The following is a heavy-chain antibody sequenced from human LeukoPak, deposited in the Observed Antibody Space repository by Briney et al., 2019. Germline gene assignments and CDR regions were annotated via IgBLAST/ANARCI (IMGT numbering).Heavy chain of an antibody. CDR1: GFTFSSSA. J-gene: IGHJ5*02. V-gene: IGHV3-48*04. Sequence: GGSLRLSCAASGFTFSSSAMSWVRQAPGKGLEWVSYISSGTSTIYYADSVKGRFTISRDNAKNSLYLQMNSLRAEDTAVYYCARDVTYYGGGWFDPWGQGTLVTVSS. CDR3: ARDVTYYGGGWFDP. D-gene: IGHD4-23*01. CDR2: ISSGTSTI.